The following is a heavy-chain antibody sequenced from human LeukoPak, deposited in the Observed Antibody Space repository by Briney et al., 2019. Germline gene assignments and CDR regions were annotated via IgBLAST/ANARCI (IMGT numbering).Heavy chain of an antibody. Sequence: GASVKVSCKASGGTFTSYAISWVRQSPGQGLEWRGRIIPILGIANYAQRFQGRVTITADKSTSTAYMELSSLRSEDTAVYYCARDAHPSRYYDSSGYYYLAYWGQGTLVTVSS. V-gene: IGHV1-69*04. CDR1: GGTFTSYA. J-gene: IGHJ4*02. D-gene: IGHD3-22*01. CDR3: ARDAHPSRYYDSSGYYYLAY. CDR2: IIPILGIA.